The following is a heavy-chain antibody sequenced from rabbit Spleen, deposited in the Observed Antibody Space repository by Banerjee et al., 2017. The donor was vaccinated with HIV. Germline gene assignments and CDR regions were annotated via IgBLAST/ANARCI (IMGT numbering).Heavy chain of an antibody. CDR3: ARDSGTSFSSYGMDL. D-gene: IGHD8-1*01. V-gene: IGHV1S45*01. J-gene: IGHJ6*01. CDR2: IESGSSGFT. CDR1: GFSFSNKAV. Sequence: QERLVESGGGLVKPEGSLKLSCTASGFSFSNKAVMCWVRQAPGKGLEWIACIESGSSGFTYFASWAKGRFTISKTSSTTVTLHLTSLTAADTATYFCARDSGTSFSSYGMDLWGPGTLVTVS.